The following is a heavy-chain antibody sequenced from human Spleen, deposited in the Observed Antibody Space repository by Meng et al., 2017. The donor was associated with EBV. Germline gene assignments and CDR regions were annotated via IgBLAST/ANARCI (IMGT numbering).Heavy chain of an antibody. D-gene: IGHD5/OR15-5a*01. CDR2: SNIEGTST. CDR3: VRGDFHGDTVSGH. J-gene: IGHJ4*02. Sequence: VQLVEPGGGPVKPGGSLRLSCAASGFTVSRYWMHWLRQAPGKGVVWVSRSNIEGTSTTYSASVKGRFTISRDNAKNTLYLQMNSLRVEDTAVYYCVRGDFHGDTVSGHWDQGTLVTVSS. CDR1: GFTVSRYW. V-gene: IGHV3-74*02.